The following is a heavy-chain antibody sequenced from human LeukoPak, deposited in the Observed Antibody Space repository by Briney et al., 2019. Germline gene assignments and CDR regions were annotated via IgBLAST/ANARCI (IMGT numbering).Heavy chain of an antibody. CDR2: IIPMFGAT. J-gene: IGHJ1*01. D-gene: IGHD4-23*01. CDR1: GGTFSTYS. V-gene: IGHV1-69*13. Sequence: GASVKVSCKASGGTFSTYSINWVRQAPGQGLEWMGGIIPMFGATNHALNFQGRVTFTADESTSTAYMELSSLRSDDTAVYYCARGDYGGWAEYFPHWGQGSLVIVSS. CDR3: ARGDYGGWAEYFPH.